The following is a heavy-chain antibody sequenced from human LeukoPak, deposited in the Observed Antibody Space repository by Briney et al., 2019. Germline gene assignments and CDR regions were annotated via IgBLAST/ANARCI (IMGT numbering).Heavy chain of an antibody. J-gene: IGHJ5*02. CDR3: ARAPRGGYCSGGSCWNWFDP. CDR1: GYSTSSGYY. CDR2: IYHSGST. D-gene: IGHD2-15*01. V-gene: IGHV4-38-2*02. Sequence: PSETLSLTCTVSGYSTSSGYYWGWIRQPPGKGLEWIGSIYHSGSTYYNPSLKSRVTISVDTSKNQFSLKLSSVTAADTAVYYCARAPRGGYCSGGSCWNWFDPWGQGTLVTVSS.